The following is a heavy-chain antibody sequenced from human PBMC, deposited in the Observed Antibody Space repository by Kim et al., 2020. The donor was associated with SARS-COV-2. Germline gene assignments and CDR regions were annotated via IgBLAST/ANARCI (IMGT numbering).Heavy chain of an antibody. Sequence: GGSLRLSCVASGFIFRTYGMTWVRQPPGKGLEWVANIKGGGSETYYADSVKGRFTISRDNAKNSLYLQMNSLRDEDTAVYYCMRDPGSYW. D-gene: IGHD3-10*01. CDR2: IKGGGSET. CDR1: GFIFRTYG. CDR3: MRDPGSYW. V-gene: IGHV3-7*01. J-gene: IGHJ2*01.